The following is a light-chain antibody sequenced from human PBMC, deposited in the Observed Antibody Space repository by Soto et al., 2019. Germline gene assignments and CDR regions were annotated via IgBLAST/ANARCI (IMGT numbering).Light chain of an antibody. CDR1: QSIYDS. V-gene: IGKV1-39*01. J-gene: IGKJ4*01. Sequence: DLQFTQYPCVLCGSVGYRATITSRASQSIYDSLHWYQHKTGQAPTVLIYAASSLQNGVPARFGGSGSGTDFTLTISNLQPEDCAIYSCKQSFSIPLTFGGGTKVDIK. CDR2: AAS. CDR3: KQSFSIPLT.